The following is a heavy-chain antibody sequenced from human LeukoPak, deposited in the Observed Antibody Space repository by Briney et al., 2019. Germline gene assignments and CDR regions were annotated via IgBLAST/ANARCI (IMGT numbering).Heavy chain of an antibody. D-gene: IGHD6-13*01. J-gene: IGHJ4*02. CDR2: IKQDGSEK. CDR3: ASTGYSSSWYVLY. V-gene: IGHV3-7*01. CDR1: EFSFITYW. Sequence: GGSLRLSCAASEFSFITYWMSWVRQAPGKGLEWVANIKQDGSEKYYVDSVKGRFTISRDNAKNSLYLQMNSLRAEGTAVYYCASTGYSSSWYVLYWGQGTLVTVSS.